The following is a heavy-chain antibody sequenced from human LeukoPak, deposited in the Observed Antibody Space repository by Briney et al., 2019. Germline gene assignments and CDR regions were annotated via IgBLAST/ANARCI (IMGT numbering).Heavy chain of an antibody. CDR2: ISGSGGGT. Sequence: GGSLRLCCAAAGFTFSNYGMIWVRQAPGKGLHWVSVISGSGGGTYYADSVKGRFTISRDNSKNTVYLQMNSLRAEDTAVYYCVKARMPHCGTDCLESWGQGTLVTVSS. J-gene: IGHJ4*02. CDR3: VKARMPHCGTDCLES. D-gene: IGHD2-21*02. CDR1: GFTFSNYG. V-gene: IGHV3-23*01.